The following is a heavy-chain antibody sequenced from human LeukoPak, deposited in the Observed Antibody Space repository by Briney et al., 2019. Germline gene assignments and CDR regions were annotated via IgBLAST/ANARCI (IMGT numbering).Heavy chain of an antibody. V-gene: IGHV3-23*01. CDR2: ISGSGGST. J-gene: IGHJ4*02. D-gene: IGHD2-15*01. Sequence: GGSLRLSCAASGFTFSSYAMSWVRQAPGKGLEWVSAISGSGGSTYYADSVKGRFTISRDNSKNTLYLQMNSLRAEDTAVYYCAKGGIVVVVAATDFDYWGQGTLVTVSS. CDR3: AKGGIVVVVAATDFDY. CDR1: GFTFSSYA.